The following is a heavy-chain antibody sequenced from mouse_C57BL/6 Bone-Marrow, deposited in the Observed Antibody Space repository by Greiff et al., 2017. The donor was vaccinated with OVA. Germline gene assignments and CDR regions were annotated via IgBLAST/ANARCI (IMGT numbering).Heavy chain of an antibody. V-gene: IGHV7-3*04. CDR2: IRNKPNGSTT. Sequence: EVQLVESGGGLVQPGDSLSLSCAASGFTFTNYYMSWVRQPPGKALEWLAFIRNKPNGSTTEYSASVKGRFTISRDNSQSILYLQMNALRGEESDTYDGEREKGRVAVDYFDDWGQGTARTGSS. J-gene: IGHJ2*01. CDR3: EREKGRVAVDYFDD. CDR1: GFTFTNYY. D-gene: IGHD1-1*01.